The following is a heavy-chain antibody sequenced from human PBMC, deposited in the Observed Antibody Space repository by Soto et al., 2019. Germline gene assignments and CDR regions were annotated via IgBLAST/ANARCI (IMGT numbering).Heavy chain of an antibody. CDR2: IFHSLGA. Sequence: PSETLSLTCTVSGGDTTSDYWSWIRQPPGKGLEWLGYIFHSLGAKYNPSLGSRGTISLDTSKNQLSLSLRSVTAADTAIYFCVRDLNGSGDYWGQGTLVTVSS. D-gene: IGHD3-10*01. CDR3: VRDLNGSGDY. CDR1: GGDTTSDY. V-gene: IGHV4-59*01. J-gene: IGHJ4*02.